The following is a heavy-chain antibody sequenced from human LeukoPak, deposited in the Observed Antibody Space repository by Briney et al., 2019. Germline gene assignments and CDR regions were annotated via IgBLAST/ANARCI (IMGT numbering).Heavy chain of an antibody. V-gene: IGHV3-21*01. CDR1: GFTFSSYW. CDR3: ARGSAYNPYYYDSSGYPTKIDAFDI. D-gene: IGHD3-22*01. J-gene: IGHJ3*02. CDR2: ISSSSSYI. Sequence: GGSLRLSCAASGFTFSSYWMNWVRQAPGKGLEWVSSISSSSSYIYYADSVKGRFTISRDNAKNSLYLQMNSLRAEDTAVYYCARGSAYNPYYYDSSGYPTKIDAFDIWGQGTMVTVSS.